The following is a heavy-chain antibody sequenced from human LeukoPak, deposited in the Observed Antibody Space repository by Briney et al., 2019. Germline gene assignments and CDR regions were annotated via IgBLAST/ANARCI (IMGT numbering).Heavy chain of an antibody. Sequence: HPGGSLRLSCAASRFTLSTYWMSWVRQAPGKGLEWVAHIKQDGSQEYYVDSVKGRFTISRDSAKNPLYLQMNSLRAEDTAVYYCARGVPYDSWSGPHYSDYWGQGTLVTVSS. CDR3: ARGVPYDSWSGPHYSDY. CDR2: IKQDGSQE. CDR1: RFTLSTYW. J-gene: IGHJ4*02. V-gene: IGHV3-7*01. D-gene: IGHD3-3*01.